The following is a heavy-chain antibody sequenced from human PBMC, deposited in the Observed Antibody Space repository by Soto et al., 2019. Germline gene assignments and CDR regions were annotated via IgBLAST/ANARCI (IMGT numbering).Heavy chain of an antibody. CDR1: GGTFSSYA. J-gene: IGHJ6*02. D-gene: IGHD3-9*01. Sequence: ASVKVSCKASGGTFSSYAISWVRQAPGQGLEWMGGIIPIFGTANYAQKFQGRVTITADESTSTAYMELSSLRSEDTAVYYCARGHYDILTGQTPIKPSYYYYGMDVWGQGTTVTVSS. V-gene: IGHV1-69*13. CDR3: ARGHYDILTGQTPIKPSYYYYGMDV. CDR2: IIPIFGTA.